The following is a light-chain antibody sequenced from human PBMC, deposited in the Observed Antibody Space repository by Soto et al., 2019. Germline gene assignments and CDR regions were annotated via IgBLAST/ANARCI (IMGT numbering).Light chain of an antibody. CDR1: SDDIGAYDR. Sequence: QPVLTQPASVSGSPGQSITISCTGTSDDIGAYDRVSWFQQYPGEAPKIIIYEVSNRPSGVSNRFSGSKSGNTASLTISGLQAEDEAHYYCSSYTSSISFEVFGGGTKLTVL. V-gene: IGLV2-14*01. CDR3: SSYTSSISFEV. CDR2: EVS. J-gene: IGLJ3*02.